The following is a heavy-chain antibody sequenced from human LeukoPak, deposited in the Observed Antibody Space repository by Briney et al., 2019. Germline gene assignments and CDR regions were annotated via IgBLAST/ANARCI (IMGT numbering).Heavy chain of an antibody. Sequence: SVKVSCKASGGTFSSYAISWVRQAPGQGLEWLGGIIPIFGTANYAQKFQGRVTITTDESTSTAYMELSSLRSKDTAVYYCAVKGWGDIVVVPAALDYWGQGTLVTVSS. CDR2: IIPIFGTA. V-gene: IGHV1-69*05. CDR3: AVKGWGDIVVVPAALDY. J-gene: IGHJ4*02. D-gene: IGHD2-2*01. CDR1: GGTFSSYA.